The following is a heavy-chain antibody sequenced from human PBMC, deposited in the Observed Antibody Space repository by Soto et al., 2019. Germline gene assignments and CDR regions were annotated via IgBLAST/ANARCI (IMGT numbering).Heavy chain of an antibody. J-gene: IGHJ6*02. Sequence: QVQLVESGGGVVQPGRSLRLSCAASGFTFSTYGMHWVRQAPGKGLEWVAVISYDGSNKYYADSVKGRFTISRDNSKSTLYLQMNSLRAEDTAVYHCAKGQHCSTTSCYFYYYVTDVWGQGTTVTVSS. D-gene: IGHD2-2*01. CDR3: AKGQHCSTTSCYFYYYVTDV. CDR2: ISYDGSNK. CDR1: GFTFSTYG. V-gene: IGHV3-30*18.